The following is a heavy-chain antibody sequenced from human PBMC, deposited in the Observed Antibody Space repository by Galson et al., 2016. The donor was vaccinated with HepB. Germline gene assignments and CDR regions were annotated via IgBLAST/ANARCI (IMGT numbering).Heavy chain of an antibody. CDR1: GFALSSSGMA. V-gene: IGHV2-5*02. Sequence: PALVKPTQTLTLTCTFSGFALSSSGMAVGWFRQPPGKALEWLALIFWDDDTRYSPSLKSRLTITKDSSKNQVVLKMTNMDHVDTGTYYCARKVTRSHGNPFDQWGQGTQVTVSS. J-gene: IGHJ4*02. CDR3: ARKVTRSHGNPFDQ. D-gene: IGHD1-1*01. CDR2: IFWDDDT.